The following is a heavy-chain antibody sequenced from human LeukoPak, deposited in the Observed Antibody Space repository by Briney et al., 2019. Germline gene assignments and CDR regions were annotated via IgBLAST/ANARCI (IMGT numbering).Heavy chain of an antibody. V-gene: IGHV4-4*07. J-gene: IGHJ3*02. Sequence: SETLSLTCTVSGGSISSYYWSWIRQPAGKGLEWIGRIYTGGSTNYNPSLKSRVTMSVDTSKNQFSLKLSSVTAADTAVYYCARSMVRGVLDAFDIWGQGTMVTVSS. CDR1: GGSISSYY. CDR2: IYTGGST. CDR3: ARSMVRGVLDAFDI. D-gene: IGHD3-10*01.